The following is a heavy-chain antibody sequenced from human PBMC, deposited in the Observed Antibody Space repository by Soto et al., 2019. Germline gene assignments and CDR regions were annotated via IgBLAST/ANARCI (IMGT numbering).Heavy chain of an antibody. CDR2: ISWNSGSI. D-gene: IGHD6-19*01. V-gene: IGHV3-9*01. CDR1: GFTFDDYA. CDR3: AKDVIAVAGTGVNDAFDI. J-gene: IGHJ3*02. Sequence: DVQLVESGGGLVQPGRSLRLSCAASGFTFDDYAMHWVRQAPGKGLEWVSGISWNSGSIGYADSVKGRFTISRDNAKNSLYLQMNSLRAEDTALYYCAKDVIAVAGTGVNDAFDIWGQGTMVTVSS.